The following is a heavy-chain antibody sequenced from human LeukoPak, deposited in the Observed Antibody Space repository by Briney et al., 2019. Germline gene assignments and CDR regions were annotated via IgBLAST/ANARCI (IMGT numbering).Heavy chain of an antibody. J-gene: IGHJ4*02. CDR3: ARGGRWYDILTGYYL. D-gene: IGHD3-9*01. CDR1: GGSFSDYY. V-gene: IGHV4-34*01. Sequence: SETLSLTCSVYGGSFSDYYWRWIRQPPGKGLEWIGEINHSGSTNYNPSLQSRVTISVDTSKNQFSLTLSSVTAADTAVYYCARGGRWYDILTGYYLWGQGTLVTVSS. CDR2: INHSGST.